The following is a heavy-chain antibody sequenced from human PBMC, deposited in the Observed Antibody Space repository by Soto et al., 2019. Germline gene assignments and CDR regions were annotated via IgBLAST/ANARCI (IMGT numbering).Heavy chain of an antibody. Sequence: SETLSLTCAVYGGSFSGYYWSWIRQPPGKGLEWIGEINHSGSTNYNPSLKSRVTISVDTSKNQFSLKLSSVTAADTAVYYCARHVNRPAGPDYWGQGTLVTVSS. CDR3: ARHVNRPAGPDY. CDR2: INHSGST. D-gene: IGHD2-2*01. CDR1: GGSFSGYY. J-gene: IGHJ4*02. V-gene: IGHV4-34*01.